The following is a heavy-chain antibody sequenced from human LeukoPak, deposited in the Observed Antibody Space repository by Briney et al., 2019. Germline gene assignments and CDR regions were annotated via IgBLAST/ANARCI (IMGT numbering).Heavy chain of an antibody. D-gene: IGHD6-19*01. J-gene: IGHJ4*02. CDR3: ARDHSSGWKGVDY. Sequence: PSETLSLTCAVSGGSISSGGYHWSWVRQHPGKGLEWIGYIYYSGSTYYNPSLKSRVTISLDTSKNQFSLKLSSVTAADTAVYYCARDHSSGWKGVDYWGQGTLVTVSS. CDR2: IYYSGST. CDR1: GGSISSGGYH. V-gene: IGHV4-31*11.